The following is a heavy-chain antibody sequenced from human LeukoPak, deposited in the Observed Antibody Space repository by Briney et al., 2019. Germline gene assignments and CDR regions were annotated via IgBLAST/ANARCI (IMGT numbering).Heavy chain of an antibody. CDR1: GYTFTSYD. V-gene: IGHV1-8*03. CDR2: MNHNSGNT. CDR3: ARVARDRYCSSTSCYSFVY. D-gene: IGHD2-2*02. J-gene: IGHJ4*02. Sequence: ASVKVSCKASGYTFTSYDINWVRQATGQGLEWMGWMNHNSGNTGYAQKFQGRVTITRNTSIGTAYMELSSLRSEDTAVYYCARVARDRYCSSTSCYSFVYWGQGTLVTVSS.